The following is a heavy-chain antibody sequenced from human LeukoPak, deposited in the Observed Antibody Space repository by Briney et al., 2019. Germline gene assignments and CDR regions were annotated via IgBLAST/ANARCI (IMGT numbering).Heavy chain of an antibody. CDR1: GFTFSSYG. D-gene: IGHD1-26*01. Sequence: GGSLRLSCAASGFTFSSYGMHWVRQAPGEGLEWVAVIWYDGSNKYYADSVKGRFTISRDNSKNTLYLQMNSLRAEDTAVYYCARDGWELTFDYWGQGTLVTVSS. CDR2: IWYDGSNK. V-gene: IGHV3-33*01. CDR3: ARDGWELTFDY. J-gene: IGHJ4*02.